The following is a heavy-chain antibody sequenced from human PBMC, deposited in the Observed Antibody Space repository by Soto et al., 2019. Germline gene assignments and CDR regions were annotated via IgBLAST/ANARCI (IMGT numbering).Heavy chain of an antibody. V-gene: IGHV1-2*02. CDR1: GYTFTGYY. CDR3: ARSWGHDAFDI. J-gene: IGHJ3*02. CDR2: INPNSGGT. Sequence: ASVKVSCKASGYTFTGYYMHWVRQAPGQGLEWMGWINPNSGGTNYAQKFQGRVTMTRDPSISTAYMELSRLRSDDPAVYYCARSWGHDAFDIWGQGTMVTVSS. D-gene: IGHD6-13*01.